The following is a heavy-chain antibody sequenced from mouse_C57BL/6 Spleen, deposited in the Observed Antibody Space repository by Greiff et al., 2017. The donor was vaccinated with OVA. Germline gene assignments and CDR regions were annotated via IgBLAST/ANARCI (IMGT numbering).Heavy chain of an antibody. Sequence: QVQLQQSGAELVRPGASVTLSCKASGYTFTDYEMHWVKQTPVHGLEWIGALDPETGGTAYNQKFKGKAILTADKSSSTAYMELRSLTSEDSAVYYCTGDSYYFDYWGQGTTLTVSS. CDR1: GYTFTDYE. V-gene: IGHV1-15*01. CDR3: TGDSYYFDY. D-gene: IGHD3-3*01. CDR2: LDPETGGT. J-gene: IGHJ2*01.